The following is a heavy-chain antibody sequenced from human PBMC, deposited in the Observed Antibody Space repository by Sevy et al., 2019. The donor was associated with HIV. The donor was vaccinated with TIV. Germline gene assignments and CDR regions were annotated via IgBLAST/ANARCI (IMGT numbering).Heavy chain of an antibody. CDR3: AKDNYYDSSGYHPRGLGYFQH. CDR1: GFTFSSYG. D-gene: IGHD3-22*01. Sequence: GGSLRLSCAASGFTFSSYGMHWVRQAPGKGLEWVAVISYDGSNKYYADSVKGRFTISRDNSKNTLYLQMNSLRAEDTAVYYCAKDNYYDSSGYHPRGLGYFQHWGQGTLVTVSS. J-gene: IGHJ1*01. V-gene: IGHV3-30*18. CDR2: ISYDGSNK.